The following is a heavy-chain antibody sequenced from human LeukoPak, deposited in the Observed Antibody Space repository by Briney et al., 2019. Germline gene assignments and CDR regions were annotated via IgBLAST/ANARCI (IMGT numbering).Heavy chain of an antibody. CDR1: GGSISSGGYS. D-gene: IGHD6-13*01. CDR3: ARRRGIAGFNWFDP. CDR2: TYHSGST. J-gene: IGHJ5*02. Sequence: SQTLSLTCAVSGGSISSGGYSWSWIRQPPGKGLEWIGYTYHSGSTYYNPSLKSRVTISVDRSKNQFSLKLSSVTAADTAVYYCARRRGIAGFNWFDPWGQGTLVTVSS. V-gene: IGHV4-30-2*01.